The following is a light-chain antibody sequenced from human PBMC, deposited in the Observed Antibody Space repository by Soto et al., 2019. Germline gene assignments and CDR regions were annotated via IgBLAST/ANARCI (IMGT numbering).Light chain of an antibody. Sequence: QSALTQPRSVSGSPGQSVSISCAGTSSDFGGYKYVSWYQQHPGKAPKLLIFEVSNRPSGVSNRFSGSKSDNTASLTISGLQAEDEADYYCSSYTSSSTLYVFGTGTKLTVL. V-gene: IGLV2-14*01. CDR1: SSDFGGYKY. J-gene: IGLJ1*01. CDR3: SSYTSSSTLYV. CDR2: EVS.